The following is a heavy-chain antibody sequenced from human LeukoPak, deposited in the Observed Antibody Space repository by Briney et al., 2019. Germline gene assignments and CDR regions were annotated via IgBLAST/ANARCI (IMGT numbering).Heavy chain of an antibody. D-gene: IGHD3/OR15-3a*01. J-gene: IGHJ4*02. CDR1: CVSISNSNFY. CDR3: ARQTGSGLFILP. CDR2: IYYSGNT. Sequence: SETLSLTCPVSCVSISNSNFYWGWVRPPPREGAGWVGSIYYSGNTYYNASLKSQVSISIDTSKNQFSLRLTSVTAADTAVYYCARQTGSGLFILPGGQGTLVTVSS. V-gene: IGHV4-39*01.